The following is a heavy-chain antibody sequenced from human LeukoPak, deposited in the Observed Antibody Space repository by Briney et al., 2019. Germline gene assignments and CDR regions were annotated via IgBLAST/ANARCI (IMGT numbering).Heavy chain of an antibody. CDR2: ISSSSSYI. Sequence: GGSLRLSCAASGYTFSSYSMNWVRQAPGKGVEWVSSISSSSSYIYYADSLKGRVTISRDNAKNSLYLQMNSLRAEDTAVYYCARDDYYDTGGAFDIWGQGTMVTVSS. CDR3: ARDDYYDTGGAFDI. J-gene: IGHJ3*02. D-gene: IGHD3-22*01. CDR1: GYTFSSYS. V-gene: IGHV3-21*01.